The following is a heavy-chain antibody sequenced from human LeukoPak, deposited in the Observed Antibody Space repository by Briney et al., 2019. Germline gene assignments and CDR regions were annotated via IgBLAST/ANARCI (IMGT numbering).Heavy chain of an antibody. J-gene: IGHJ4*02. CDR2: ISVTGDIT. CDR1: GFTFSSYA. CDR3: AKSHITRYPLQYYFDL. V-gene: IGHV3-23*01. Sequence: PGGSLRLSCAASGFTFSSYAMSWLRQTPQKGLEWVSGISVTGDITYYADSVKGRFTIARDNSRTTLYLQLNSLRAGDTAVYYCAKSHITRYPLQYYFDLWGQGAQVIVSS. D-gene: IGHD4-11*01.